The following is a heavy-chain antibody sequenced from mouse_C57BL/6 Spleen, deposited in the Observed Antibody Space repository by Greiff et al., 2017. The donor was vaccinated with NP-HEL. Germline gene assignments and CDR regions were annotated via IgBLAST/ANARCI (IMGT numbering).Heavy chain of an antibody. CDR3: ARNSWRRYFDY. CDR2: IWSGGST. Sequence: QVQLKESGPGLVQPSQSLSITCTVSGFSLTSYGVHWVRQSPGKGLEWLGVIWSGGSTDYNAAFISRLSISKDNSKSQVFFKMNSLQADDTAIYYCARNSWRRYFDYWGQGTTLTVSS. CDR1: GFSLTSYG. V-gene: IGHV2-2*01. J-gene: IGHJ2*01.